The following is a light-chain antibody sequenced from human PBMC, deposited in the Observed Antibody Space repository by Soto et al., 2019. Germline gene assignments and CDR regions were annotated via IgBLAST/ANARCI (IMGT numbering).Light chain of an antibody. J-gene: IGKJ4*01. CDR2: WES. CDR1: QSVLSASNNKNY. CDR3: QQYFGAPVT. Sequence: DIVMTQSPDSLAVPLGERATIHCWSSQSVLSASNNKNYLAWFQHQPGQPPKLLIYWESTRASGVPDRFSGNGSGSHFNLAIRSLQAGVAALYYCQQYFGAPVTFGGGTKVEI. V-gene: IGKV4-1*01.